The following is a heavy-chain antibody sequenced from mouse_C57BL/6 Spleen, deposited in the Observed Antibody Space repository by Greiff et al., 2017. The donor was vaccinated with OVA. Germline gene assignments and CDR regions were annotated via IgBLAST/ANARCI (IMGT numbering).Heavy chain of an antibody. CDR3: ARLNDYDAYFDY. D-gene: IGHD2-4*01. J-gene: IGHJ2*01. CDR1: GYTFTSYW. CDR2: IDPSDSET. V-gene: IGHV1-52*01. Sequence: VKLQQPGAELVRPGSSVTLSCKASGYTFTSYWMHWVKQRPIQGLEWIGNIDPSDSETHYNQKFKDKATLTVDKSSSTAYMQLSSLTSEDSAVYYCARLNDYDAYFDYWGQGTTLTVSS.